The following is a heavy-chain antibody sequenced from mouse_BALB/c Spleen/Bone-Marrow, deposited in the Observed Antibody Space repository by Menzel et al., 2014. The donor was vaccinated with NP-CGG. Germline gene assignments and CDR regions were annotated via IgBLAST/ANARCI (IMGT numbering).Heavy chain of an antibody. CDR3: ARKDYDSLFDY. Sequence: EVKLMESEPELVKPGASVKISCKASGYTFTDYNMHWVKQSHGKSLEWIGYIYPYNGGTGYNQKFKTKATLTVDNSSSTAYMELRSLTSEDSAVYYCARKDYDSLFDYWGQGTTLTVSS. J-gene: IGHJ2*01. CDR1: GYTFTDYN. V-gene: IGHV1S29*02. D-gene: IGHD2-4*01. CDR2: IYPYNGGT.